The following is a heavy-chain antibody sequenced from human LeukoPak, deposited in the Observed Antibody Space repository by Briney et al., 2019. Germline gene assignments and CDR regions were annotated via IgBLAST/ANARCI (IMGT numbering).Heavy chain of an antibody. CDR1: GYTFTSYG. Sequence: ASVKVSCKASGYTFTSYGISWVRQAPGQGLEWMGWISAYNGNTSYALKLQGRVTMTTDTPTSTAYMELRSLRSDDTAVYYCARGRDGYNYSFDFWGQGTLVTVSS. J-gene: IGHJ4*02. CDR3: ARGRDGYNYSFDF. CDR2: ISAYNGNT. D-gene: IGHD5-24*01. V-gene: IGHV1-18*01.